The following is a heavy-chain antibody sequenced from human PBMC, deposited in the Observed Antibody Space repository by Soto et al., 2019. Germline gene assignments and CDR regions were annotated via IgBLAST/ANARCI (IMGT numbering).Heavy chain of an antibody. Sequence: QVQLQQWGAGLLKPSETLSLTCAVYGGSFSGYYWSWIRQPPGKGLEWIGEINHSGSTNYNPSLKSRVTISVDTSKNQFSLKLSSVTAADTAVYYCARGPCSGGSCYPYFDYWGQGTLVTVSS. V-gene: IGHV4-34*01. CDR1: GGSFSGYY. D-gene: IGHD2-15*01. CDR2: INHSGST. CDR3: ARGPCSGGSCYPYFDY. J-gene: IGHJ4*02.